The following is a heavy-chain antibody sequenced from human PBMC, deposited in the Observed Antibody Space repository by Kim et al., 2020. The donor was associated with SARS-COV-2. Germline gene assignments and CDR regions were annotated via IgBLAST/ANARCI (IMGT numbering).Heavy chain of an antibody. J-gene: IGHJ6*02. Sequence: RVTISVDTSKNQFSLKLSSVTAADTAVYYCARAPTIFGTVSDYYYYGMDVWGQGTTVTVSS. CDR3: ARAPTIFGTVSDYYYYGMDV. D-gene: IGHD3-3*01. V-gene: IGHV4-31*02.